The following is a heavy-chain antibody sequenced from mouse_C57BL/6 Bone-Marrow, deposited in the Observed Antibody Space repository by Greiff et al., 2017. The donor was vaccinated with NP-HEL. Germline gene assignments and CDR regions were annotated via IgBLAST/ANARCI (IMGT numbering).Heavy chain of an antibody. J-gene: IGHJ4*01. CDR3: SRGKLGYAMDY. Sequence: EVKVVESGGGLVKPGGSLKLSCAASGFTFSDYGMHWVRQAPEKGLEWVAYISSGSSTIYYPDTVKGRFTISRDTAKNTLFLQMTSLRSEDTAMYYCSRGKLGYAMDYWGQGTSVTVAS. CDR1: GFTFSDYG. D-gene: IGHD4-1*01. CDR2: ISSGSSTI. V-gene: IGHV5-17*01.